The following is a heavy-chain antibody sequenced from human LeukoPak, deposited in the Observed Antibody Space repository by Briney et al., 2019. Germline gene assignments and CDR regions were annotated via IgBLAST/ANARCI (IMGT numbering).Heavy chain of an antibody. Sequence: GGSLRLSCAASGFTFSSYAMSWVRQAPGKGLEWVSAISGSGGSTYYADSVKGRFTISRDNSKNTLYLQMSSLRAEDTAVYYCAKGQGPGIAVATDYWGQGTLVTVSS. CDR2: ISGSGGST. D-gene: IGHD6-19*01. CDR1: GFTFSSYA. V-gene: IGHV3-23*01. CDR3: AKGQGPGIAVATDY. J-gene: IGHJ4*02.